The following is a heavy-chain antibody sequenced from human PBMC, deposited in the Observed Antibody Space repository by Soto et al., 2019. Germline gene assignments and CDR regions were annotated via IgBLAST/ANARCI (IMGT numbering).Heavy chain of an antibody. V-gene: IGHV4-61*01. Sequence: SETLSLTCFVSGGSVNRGSYYWTWIRQPPGKGLEWIGEIYQTGSINYNPSLRSRVTISVDKSKNQLSLKVDSVTAADTAFYYCVRGNDNQDFWNNWSLDPWGQGTLVTVSS. D-gene: IGHD3-3*01. CDR2: IYQTGSI. CDR1: GGSVNRGSYY. CDR3: VRGNDNQDFWNNWSLDP. J-gene: IGHJ5*02.